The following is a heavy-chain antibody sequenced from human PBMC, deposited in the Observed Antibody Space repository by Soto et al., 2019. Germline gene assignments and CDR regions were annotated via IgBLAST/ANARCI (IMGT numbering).Heavy chain of an antibody. CDR2: IIPIFGTA. D-gene: IGHD6-13*01. J-gene: IGHJ3*02. Sequence: ASVKVSCKASGGTFSSYAISWVRQAPGQGLEWMGGIIPIFGTANYAQKFQGRVTITADESTSTAYMELSSLRSEDTAVYYCAALAAAGIRGSAFDIWGQGTMVTVSS. V-gene: IGHV1-69*13. CDR3: AALAAAGIRGSAFDI. CDR1: GGTFSSYA.